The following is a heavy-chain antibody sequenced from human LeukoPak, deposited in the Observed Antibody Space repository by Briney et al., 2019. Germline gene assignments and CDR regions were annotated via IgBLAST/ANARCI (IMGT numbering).Heavy chain of an antibody. CDR3: ATGPIAAAGTGYFDL. V-gene: IGHV1-24*01. CDR2: FDPEDGET. Sequence: GASVKVSCKDSGYTLTELSMHWVRQAPGKGLEWMGGFDPEDGETIYAQKFQGRVTMTEDTSTDTAYMELSSLRSEDTAVYYCATGPIAAAGTGYFDLWGRGTLVTVSS. J-gene: IGHJ2*01. D-gene: IGHD6-13*01. CDR1: GYTLTELS.